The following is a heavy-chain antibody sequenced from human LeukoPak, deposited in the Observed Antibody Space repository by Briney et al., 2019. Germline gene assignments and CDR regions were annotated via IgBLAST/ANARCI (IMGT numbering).Heavy chain of an antibody. CDR1: GFTLSSYA. D-gene: IGHD1-26*01. CDR2: IAHDASNT. V-gene: IGHV3-30*04. CDR3: ARDPIPGQGDYFDH. J-gene: IGHJ4*02. Sequence: PGGSLRLSCAAFGFTLSSYAMHWVRQAPGKGLEWVTVIAHDASNTIYADSVKGRFTISRDNSKKTLYLVMNSLRAEDTAMYYCARDPIPGQGDYFDHWGQGTLVTVSS.